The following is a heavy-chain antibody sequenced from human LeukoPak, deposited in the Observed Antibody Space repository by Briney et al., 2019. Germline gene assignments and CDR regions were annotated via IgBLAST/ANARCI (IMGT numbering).Heavy chain of an antibody. V-gene: IGHV3-30*02. CDR3: ARDLYEVTESLVDY. Sequence: GGSLRLSCAASGFTFSSYGMHWVRQAPGKGLEWVAFIRYDGSNKYYADSVKGRFTISRDNSKNTLYLQMNSLRAEDTAVYYCARDLYEVTESLVDYWGQGTLVTVSS. D-gene: IGHD2-21*02. CDR1: GFTFSSYG. CDR2: IRYDGSNK. J-gene: IGHJ4*02.